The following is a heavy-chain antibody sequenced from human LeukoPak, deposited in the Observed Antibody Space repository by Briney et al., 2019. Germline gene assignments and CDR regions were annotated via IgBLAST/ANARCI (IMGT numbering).Heavy chain of an antibody. D-gene: IGHD3-10*01. CDR1: GFTFSSYE. V-gene: IGHV3-48*03. CDR2: ISSSGSTI. CDR3: AKVWFGETYQAYYYYYMDV. J-gene: IGHJ6*03. Sequence: PGGSLRLSCAASGFTFSSYEMNWVRQAPGKGLEWVSYISSSGSTIYYADSVKGRFTISRDNSKNTLYLQMNSLRAEDTAVYYCAKVWFGETYQAYYYYYMDVWGKGTTVTISS.